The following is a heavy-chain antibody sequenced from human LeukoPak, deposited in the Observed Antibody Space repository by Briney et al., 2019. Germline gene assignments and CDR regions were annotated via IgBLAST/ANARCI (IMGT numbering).Heavy chain of an antibody. V-gene: IGHV3-30*04. J-gene: IGHJ4*02. CDR3: ARDPHY. Sequence: GGSLRLSCAASGVTFSSYAMHWVRQAPGKGLEWVAVISYDGSNKYYADSVKGRFTISRDNSKNTLYLQMNSLRAEDTAVYYCARDPHYWGQGTLVTVSS. CDR1: GVTFSSYA. CDR2: ISYDGSNK.